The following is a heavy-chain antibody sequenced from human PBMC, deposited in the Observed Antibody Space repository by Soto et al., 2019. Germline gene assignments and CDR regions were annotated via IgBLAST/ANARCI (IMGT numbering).Heavy chain of an antibody. Sequence: PGESLKISCKGSGYSFTSYWISWVRQMPGKGLEWMGRIDPSDSYTNYSPSFQGHVTISADKSISTAYLQWSSLKASDTAMYYCARPSGFGELSYGMDVWGQGTTVTVSS. V-gene: IGHV5-10-1*01. CDR2: IDPSDSYT. CDR3: ARPSGFGELSYGMDV. J-gene: IGHJ6*02. D-gene: IGHD3-10*01. CDR1: GYSFTSYW.